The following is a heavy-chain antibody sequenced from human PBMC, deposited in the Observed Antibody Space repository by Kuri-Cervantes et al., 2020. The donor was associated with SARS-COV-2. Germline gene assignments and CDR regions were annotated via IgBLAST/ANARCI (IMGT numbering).Heavy chain of an antibody. CDR2: INSDGSST. CDR1: GFTFSSYW. Sequence: GESLKISCAASGFTFSSYWMHWVRQAPGKGLVWVSRINSDGSSTSYADSVKGRFTISRDNAKNTLYLQMNSLRAEDTAVYYCATSFFVVVTAPPGFDYWGQGTLVTVSS. J-gene: IGHJ4*02. D-gene: IGHD2-21*02. CDR3: ATSFFVVVTAPPGFDY. V-gene: IGHV3-74*01.